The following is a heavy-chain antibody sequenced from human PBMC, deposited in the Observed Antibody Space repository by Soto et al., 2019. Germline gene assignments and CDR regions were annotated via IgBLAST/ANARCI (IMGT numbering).Heavy chain of an antibody. J-gene: IGHJ3*02. V-gene: IGHV3-66*01. CDR3: ARAGRYYAFDI. CDR2: IYSGGST. Sequence: GGSLRLSCAASGFTVSSNYMSWVRQAPGKGLEWVSVIYSGGSTYYADSVKGRFTISRDNSKNTLYLQMNSLRAEDTAVYYCARAGRYYAFDIWGQGTMVPVSS. CDR1: GFTVSSNY. D-gene: IGHD1-1*01.